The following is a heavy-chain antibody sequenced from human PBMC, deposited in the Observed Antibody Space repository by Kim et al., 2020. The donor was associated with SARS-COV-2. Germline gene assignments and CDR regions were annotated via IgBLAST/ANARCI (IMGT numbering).Heavy chain of an antibody. Sequence: GGSLRLSCAASGFSFSSYSMHWVRQAPGKGLEWVAVISYDGSSKYYADSVKGRFTISRDNSKNTLYLQMNSLRAEDTAFYYCAKSVMARISAVGGVWGQGTLVTVSS. D-gene: IGHD6-13*01. CDR1: GFSFSSYS. V-gene: IGHV3-30*04. CDR2: ISYDGSSK. CDR3: AKSVMARISAVGGV. J-gene: IGHJ4*02.